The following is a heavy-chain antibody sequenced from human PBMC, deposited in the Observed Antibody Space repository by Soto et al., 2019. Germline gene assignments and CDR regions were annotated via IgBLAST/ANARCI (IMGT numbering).Heavy chain of an antibody. CDR2: IKSKTDGGTT. CDR3: PTDPPLPALTGVYYGMDV. D-gene: IGHD7-27*01. Sequence: GGSLRLSCAASGFTFSNAWMSWVRQAPGKGLEWVGRIKSKTDGGTTDYAAPVKGRFTISRDDSKNTLYLQMNSLKTEDTAVYYCPTDPPLPALTGVYYGMDVWGQGTTVTVSS. J-gene: IGHJ6*02. V-gene: IGHV3-15*01. CDR1: GFTFSNAW.